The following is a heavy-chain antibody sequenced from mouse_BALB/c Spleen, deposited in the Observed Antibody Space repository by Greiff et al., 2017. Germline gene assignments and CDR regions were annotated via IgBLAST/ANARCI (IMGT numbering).Heavy chain of an antibody. J-gene: IGHJ3*01. Sequence: VKLMESGPGLVAPSQSLSITCTVSGFSLTSYGVHWVRQPPGKGLEWLGVIWAGGSTNYNSALMSRLSISKDNSKSQVFLKMNSLQTDDTAMYYCASYYGNYEAWFAYWGQGTLVTVSA. CDR3: ASYYGNYEAWFAY. D-gene: IGHD2-1*01. CDR2: IWAGGST. CDR1: GFSLTSYG. V-gene: IGHV2-9*02.